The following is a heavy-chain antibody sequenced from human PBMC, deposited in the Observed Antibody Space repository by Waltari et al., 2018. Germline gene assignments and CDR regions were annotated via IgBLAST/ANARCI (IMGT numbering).Heavy chain of an antibody. V-gene: IGHV3-48*04. J-gene: IGHJ5*02. CDR3: ARLTGTGWFDP. D-gene: IGHD1-20*01. CDR2: IYSSSNTI. Sequence: EVQLVESGGGLVQPGGSLRLSCAASGFTFSDYSMNWVRQAPGKGLEWVSYIYSSSNTIDYADSVKGRFTVSRDNAKNSLYLQMSSLRAEDTAVYYCARLTGTGWFDPWGQGTLVTVSS. CDR1: GFTFSDYS.